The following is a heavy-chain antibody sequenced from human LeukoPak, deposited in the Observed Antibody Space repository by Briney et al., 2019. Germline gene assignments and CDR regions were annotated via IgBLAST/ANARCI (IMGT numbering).Heavy chain of an antibody. CDR3: AREYYYDSSGYYYPTHFQH. CDR2: INSDGSST. D-gene: IGHD3-22*01. V-gene: IGHV3-74*01. J-gene: IGHJ1*01. Sequence: GGSLRLSCAASGFTFSSYWMHWVRQAPGKGLVWVSRINSDGSSTSYADSVKGRFTISRDNAKNTLYLQMNSLRAEDTAVYYCAREYYYDSSGYYYPTHFQHWGQGTLVTVSS. CDR1: GFTFSSYW.